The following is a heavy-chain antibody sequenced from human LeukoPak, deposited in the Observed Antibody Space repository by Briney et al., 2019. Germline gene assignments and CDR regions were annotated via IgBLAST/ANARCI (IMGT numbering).Heavy chain of an antibody. D-gene: IGHD6-13*01. J-gene: IGHJ6*03. V-gene: IGHV1-18*01. CDR2: ISAYKGNT. CDR3: ARAIAAAPSYYYYYMDV. Sequence: ASVKVSCKASGYTFTSYGISWVRQAPGQGLEWMGWISAYKGNTNYAQKLQGRVTMTTDTSTSTAYMELRSLRSDDTAVYYCARAIAAAPSYYYYYMDVWGKGTTVTVSS. CDR1: GYTFTSYG.